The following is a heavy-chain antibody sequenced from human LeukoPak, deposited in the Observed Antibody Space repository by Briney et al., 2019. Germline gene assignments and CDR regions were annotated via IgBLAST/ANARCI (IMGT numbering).Heavy chain of an antibody. Sequence: SETLSLTCTVSGYSISSGYYWGWIRQPPGKGLEWIGSIYHSGSTYYNPSLKSRVTISVDTSKNRFSLKLSSVTAADTAVYYCARQQRWELPSITYYYYYMDVWGKGTTVTVSS. CDR3: ARQQRWELPSITYYYYYMDV. CDR2: IYHSGST. J-gene: IGHJ6*03. V-gene: IGHV4-38-2*02. D-gene: IGHD1-26*01. CDR1: GYSISSGYY.